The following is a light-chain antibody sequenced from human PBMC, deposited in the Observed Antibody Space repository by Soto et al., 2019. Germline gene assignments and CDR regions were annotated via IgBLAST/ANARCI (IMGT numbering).Light chain of an antibody. CDR1: QSVSSSY. CDR3: RQYGSSLFT. J-gene: IGKJ3*01. Sequence: EIVLTQSPGTLSLSPGERATLSCRASQSVSSSYLAWYQQKPGQAPRLLIYGASSRATGIPDRFSGSGSGTDFTLSISILEPEDFAVYYCRQYGSSLFTFGPGTKVDIK. V-gene: IGKV3-20*01. CDR2: GAS.